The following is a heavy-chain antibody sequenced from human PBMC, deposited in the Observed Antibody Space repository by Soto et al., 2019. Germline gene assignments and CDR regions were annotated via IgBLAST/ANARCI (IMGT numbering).Heavy chain of an antibody. CDR3: AKANSGDDDEFDY. CDR2: INPKSGGT. V-gene: IGHV1-2*02. J-gene: IGHJ4*02. D-gene: IGHD5-12*01. Sequence: VASVKVSCKASGYTFTGYYMHWVRQAPGQGLEWMGWINPKSGGTDYAQKFQGRVTMTRDTSSSSAYMELSSLRSDDTAVYYCAKANSGDDDEFDYWGQGTQVTAPQ. CDR1: GYTFTGYY.